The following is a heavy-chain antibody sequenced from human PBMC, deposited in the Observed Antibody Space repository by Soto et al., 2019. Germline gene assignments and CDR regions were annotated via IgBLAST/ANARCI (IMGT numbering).Heavy chain of an antibody. Sequence: QVQLQESGPGLVKPSQTLSLTCTVSGASISSGAYYWSWIRQHPGKGLEWIGYIYYSGSTYYNPSLKSRVTISVDTSKNQFPLQLTSVTAAATAVYYWARAGGVVVFFDNWGQGTLITVSS. J-gene: IGHJ4*02. V-gene: IGHV4-31*03. D-gene: IGHD2-2*01. CDR1: GASISSGAYY. CDR2: IYYSGST. CDR3: ARAGGVVVFFDN.